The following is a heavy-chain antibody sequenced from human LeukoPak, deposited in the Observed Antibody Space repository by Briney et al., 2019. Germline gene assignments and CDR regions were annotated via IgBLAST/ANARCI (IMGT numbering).Heavy chain of an antibody. Sequence: SETLSLTCAVYGGSFSGYYWSWIRQPPGKGLEWIGYIYYSGSTNYNPSLKSRVTISVDTSKNQFSLKLSSVTAADTAVYYCARREPRAAFDPWGQGTLVTVSS. V-gene: IGHV4-59*08. CDR2: IYYSGST. D-gene: IGHD1-26*01. CDR1: GGSFSGYY. J-gene: IGHJ5*02. CDR3: ARREPRAAFDP.